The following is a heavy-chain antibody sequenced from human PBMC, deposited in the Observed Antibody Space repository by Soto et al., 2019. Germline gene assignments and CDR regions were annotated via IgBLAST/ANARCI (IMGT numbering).Heavy chain of an antibody. V-gene: IGHV1-18*04. CDR1: GYTFTSYG. CDR2: ISGYNGNT. D-gene: IGHD3-10*01. J-gene: IGHJ6*02. CDR3: ATGTITMIRGVIYYYYGLDV. Sequence: ASVKVSCKASGYTFTSYGINWVRQAPGQGLEWMGSISGYNGNTDYAQKLQGRVTMTTDTSTTTAYMDLRSLRSDDTAVYYCATGTITMIRGVIYYYYGLDVWGQ.